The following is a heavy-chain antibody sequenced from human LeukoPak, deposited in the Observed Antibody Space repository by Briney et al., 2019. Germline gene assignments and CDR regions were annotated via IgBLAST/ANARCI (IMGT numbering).Heavy chain of an antibody. CDR3: AKGLNTVTTAFFVH. Sequence: GGSLRLSCAASGFTFSSYAMSWVRQAPGKGLEWVSSISSSSTYIYYADSVKGRFTISRDNAKNSLYLQMNSLRAEDTAVYYCAKGLNTVTTAFFVHWGQGTLVTVSS. D-gene: IGHD4-11*01. J-gene: IGHJ4*02. CDR1: GFTFSSYA. V-gene: IGHV3-21*06. CDR2: ISSSSTYI.